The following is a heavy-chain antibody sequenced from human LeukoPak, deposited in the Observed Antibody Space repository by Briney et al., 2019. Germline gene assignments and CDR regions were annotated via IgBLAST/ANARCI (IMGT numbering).Heavy chain of an antibody. V-gene: IGHV6-1*01. CDR3: ASSARGDALYNWFDP. D-gene: IGHD2-21*02. CDR2: TYYRSRRYN. CDR1: GDRVSNNRAA. J-gene: IGHJ5*02. Sequence: SQTLSLTCAIAGDRVSNNRAAWNWIRQSPSRGLEWLGRTYYRSRRYNDYALSVKTRITINADTSKNRISLQLHSVTLEDTAVYYCASSARGDALYNWFDPWGQGTLVTVSS.